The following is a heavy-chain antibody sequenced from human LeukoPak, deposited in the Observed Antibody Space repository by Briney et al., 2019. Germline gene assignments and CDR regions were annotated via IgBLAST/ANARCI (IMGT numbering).Heavy chain of an antibody. CDR1: GASISGSGYY. Sequence: PSETLSLTCAVSGASISGSGYYWGWIRQPPGKGLEWIGNIYYSGSTYYNASLQSRVTISIDMSKNESSLRLNSVTAADTAVYYCAGNYYGSGSYYSEDRYWGQGTLVTVSS. J-gene: IGHJ4*02. CDR3: AGNYYGSGSYYSEDRY. CDR2: IYYSGST. D-gene: IGHD3-10*01. V-gene: IGHV4-39*01.